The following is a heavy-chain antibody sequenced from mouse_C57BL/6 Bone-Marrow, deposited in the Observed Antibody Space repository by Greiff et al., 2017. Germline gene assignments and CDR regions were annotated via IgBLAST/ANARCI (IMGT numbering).Heavy chain of an antibody. Sequence: VQLQQSGAELVRPGASVKLSCTASGFNIKDDYMHWVKQRHEKGLEWIGWIDPEKGDTEYASKFQGKATITADKSSNTAYLQLSSLTSEDTAVYYCTTVYYYGSSPYYFDYWGQGTPLTVAS. D-gene: IGHD1-1*01. V-gene: IGHV14-4*01. CDR1: GFNIKDDY. CDR2: IDPEKGDT. J-gene: IGHJ2*01. CDR3: TTVYYYGSSPYYFDY.